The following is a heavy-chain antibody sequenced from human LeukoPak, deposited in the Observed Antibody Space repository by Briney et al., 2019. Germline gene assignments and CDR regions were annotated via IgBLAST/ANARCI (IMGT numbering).Heavy chain of an antibody. Sequence: GGSLRLSCIASGFTFSDSWMSWVRQAPGKGLESVANVKQDGSETYYVDSVKGRFTISRDNARNSVHLQMDSLRVEDTAIYYCAKGRVNMDVWGKGTTVTVSS. V-gene: IGHV3-7*01. CDR3: AKGRVNMDV. J-gene: IGHJ6*03. D-gene: IGHD4-23*01. CDR2: VKQDGSET. CDR1: GFTFSDSW.